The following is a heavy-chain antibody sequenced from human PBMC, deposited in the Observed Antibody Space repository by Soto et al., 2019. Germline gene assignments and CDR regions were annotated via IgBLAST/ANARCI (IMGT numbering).Heavy chain of an antibody. CDR3: ARGEGVVVAATGFGYYYYGMDV. D-gene: IGHD2-15*01. V-gene: IGHV4-34*01. Sequence: QVQLQQWGAGLLKPSETLSLTCAVYGGSFSGYYWSWIRQPPGKGLEWIGEINHSGSTNYNPSLKSRVTISVDTSKNQFSLKLSSVTAADTAVYYCARGEGVVVAATGFGYYYYGMDVWGQGTTVTVSS. CDR1: GGSFSGYY. J-gene: IGHJ6*02. CDR2: INHSGST.